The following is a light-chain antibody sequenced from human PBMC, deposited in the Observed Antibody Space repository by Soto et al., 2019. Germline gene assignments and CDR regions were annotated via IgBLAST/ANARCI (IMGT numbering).Light chain of an antibody. J-gene: IGKJ1*01. CDR1: QSLLHSDGKTY. CDR3: MQSIQTLRT. CDR2: EVS. Sequence: ESVMTPNQLSLSVTPGQPASIFCKSSQSLLHSDGKTYVYGLLQKPGQHLQLRSYEVSNRFSVVQDRFSGSVSGTDLTLKISRVEAEDVGVYYCMQSIQTLRTFGQGTKVDI. V-gene: IGKV2D-29*01.